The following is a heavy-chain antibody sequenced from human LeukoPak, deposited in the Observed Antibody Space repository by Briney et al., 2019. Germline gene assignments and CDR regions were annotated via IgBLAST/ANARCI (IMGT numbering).Heavy chain of an antibody. CDR1: GFTFSSYA. D-gene: IGHD3-3*01. Sequence: GGSLRLSCAASGFTFSSYAMSWVRQAPGKGLEWVSSISSSSSYIYYADSVKGRFTISRDNAKNSLYLQMNSLRAEDTAVYYCARGNDFWSGYPFDAFDIWGQGTMVTVSS. CDR3: ARGNDFWSGYPFDAFDI. V-gene: IGHV3-21*01. J-gene: IGHJ3*02. CDR2: ISSSSSYI.